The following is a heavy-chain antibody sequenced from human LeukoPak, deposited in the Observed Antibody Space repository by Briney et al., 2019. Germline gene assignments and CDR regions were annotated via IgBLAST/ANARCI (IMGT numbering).Heavy chain of an antibody. CDR3: ARSESVIDASDI. J-gene: IGHJ3*02. D-gene: IGHD2-21*01. Sequence: GESLKISCKGSGYRFTSYWIGWVRQMPGKGLEWMGIIYPGDSDTRYSPSFQGLVTISADKSISTAYLQWSSLRASDTAMYYCARSESVIDASDIWGQGTMVTVSS. CDR1: GYRFTSYW. V-gene: IGHV5-51*01. CDR2: IYPGDSDT.